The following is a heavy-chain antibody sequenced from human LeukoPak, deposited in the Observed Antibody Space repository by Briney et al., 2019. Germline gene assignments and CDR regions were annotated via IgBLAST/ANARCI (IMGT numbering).Heavy chain of an antibody. CDR3: ARAGVTFYYGSGSYDY. V-gene: IGHV3-74*01. Sequence: PGGSLRLSCAASGFTFSSYWMHWVRQAPGKGLVWVSRINSDGSSTNYADSVRGRFTISRGNAKNTLYLQMNSLRAEDTAVYYCARAGVTFYYGSGSYDYWGQGTLVTVSS. D-gene: IGHD3-10*01. CDR2: INSDGSST. CDR1: GFTFSSYW. J-gene: IGHJ4*02.